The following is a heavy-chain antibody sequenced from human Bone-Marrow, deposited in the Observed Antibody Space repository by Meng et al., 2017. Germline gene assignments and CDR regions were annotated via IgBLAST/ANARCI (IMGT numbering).Heavy chain of an antibody. CDR2: INPSGGST. CDR1: GYNFPDYY. J-gene: IGHJ3*02. CDR3: ARTRLREYSSGWYEDDAFDI. Sequence: ASVKVSCKPSGYNFPDYYMHWVRQAPGQGLEWMGIINPSGGSTSYAQKFQGRVTMTRDTSTSTVYMELSSLRSEDTAVYYCARTRLREYSSGWYEDDAFDIWGQGTMVTVSS. V-gene: IGHV1-46*01. D-gene: IGHD6-19*01.